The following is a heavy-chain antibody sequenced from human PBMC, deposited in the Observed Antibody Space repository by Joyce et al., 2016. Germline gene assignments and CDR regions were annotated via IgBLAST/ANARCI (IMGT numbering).Heavy chain of an antibody. CDR1: GLTFSSFA. D-gene: IGHD1-7*01. Sequence: EVKVSDSGGGLVQPGESLRLSCSVSGLTFSSFARGWVRQAPGKGLEWVAIITGSGRAVFLADSVKGRFTISRDNPKSTLYLQMNSLRAEDTAVYYCAKHKGAGTYQNYAMDVWGQGTTVTVSS. CDR2: ITGSGRAV. V-gene: IGHV3-23*01. CDR3: AKHKGAGTYQNYAMDV. J-gene: IGHJ6*02.